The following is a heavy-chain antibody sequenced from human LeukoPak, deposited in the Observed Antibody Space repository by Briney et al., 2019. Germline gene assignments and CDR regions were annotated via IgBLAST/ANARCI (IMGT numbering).Heavy chain of an antibody. J-gene: IGHJ4*02. V-gene: IGHV3-74*01. CDR3: ARGVEYYYGSGSPFDY. Sequence: GSLRLSCAASGFTFSSYWMHWVRQAPGKGLVWVSRINSDGSSTSYADSVKGRFTISRDNAKNTLYLQMNSLRAEDTAVYYCARGVEYYYGSGSPFDYWGQGTLVTVSS. CDR2: INSDGSST. CDR1: GFTFSSYW. D-gene: IGHD3-10*01.